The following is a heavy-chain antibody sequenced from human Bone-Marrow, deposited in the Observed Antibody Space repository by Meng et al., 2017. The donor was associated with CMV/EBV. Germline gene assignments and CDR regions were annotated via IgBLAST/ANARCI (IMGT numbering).Heavy chain of an antibody. V-gene: IGHV1-2*02. CDR1: RYTFTDYY. D-gene: IGHD2-21*01. Sequence: ASVKVSCKASRYTFTDYYIHWVRQAPGQGLEWMGWMNPNSGDTNYAQKFQGRVTMTRDTSISTAYMELSRLRSDDTAVYYCARWDIVVREGAFDIWGQGTMVTVSS. CDR2: MNPNSGDT. J-gene: IGHJ3*02. CDR3: ARWDIVVREGAFDI.